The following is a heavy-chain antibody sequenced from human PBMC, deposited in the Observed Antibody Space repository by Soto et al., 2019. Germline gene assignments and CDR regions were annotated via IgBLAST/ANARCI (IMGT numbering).Heavy chain of an antibody. CDR3: ARGSGGSQYSGLDY. D-gene: IGHD2-15*01. J-gene: IGHJ4*02. V-gene: IGHV3-23*01. CDR2: ISSSGDT. Sequence: VQMLESGGGLVEPGGSLRLSCAASEFTFSNYAMTWVRQAPGKGLAWVSVISSSGDTYYADSVKGRFTISRDNSRNTLYLQMNSLRAEDAAVYYCARGSGGSQYSGLDYWGQGSLVTVSS. CDR1: EFTFSNYA.